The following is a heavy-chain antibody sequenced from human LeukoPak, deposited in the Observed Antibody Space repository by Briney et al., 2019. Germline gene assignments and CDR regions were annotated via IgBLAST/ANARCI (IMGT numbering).Heavy chain of an antibody. CDR2: IIPIFGTA. D-gene: IGHD2-2*01. J-gene: IGHJ3*02. V-gene: IGHV1-69*13. CDR1: GGTFSSYA. Sequence: SSVKVSCKASGGTFSSYAISWVRQAPGQGLEWMGGIIPIFGTANYAQKFQGRVTITADESTSTAYMELNSLRSEDTAVYYCASGLIPYCSSTSCWAFDIWGQGTMVTVSS. CDR3: ASGLIPYCSSTSCWAFDI.